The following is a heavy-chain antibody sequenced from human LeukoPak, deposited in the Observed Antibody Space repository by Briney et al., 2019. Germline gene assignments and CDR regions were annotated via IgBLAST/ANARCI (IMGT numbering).Heavy chain of an antibody. Sequence: RLGESLRLSCAASGFTFSDYYMSWIRQAPGKGLEWVSYISSSGSTIYYADSVKGRFTISRDNAKNSLYLQMNSLRAEDTAVYYCARVGATTLNAFDIWGQGTMVTVSS. D-gene: IGHD1-26*01. V-gene: IGHV3-11*01. CDR1: GFTFSDYY. CDR2: ISSSGSTI. J-gene: IGHJ3*02. CDR3: ARVGATTLNAFDI.